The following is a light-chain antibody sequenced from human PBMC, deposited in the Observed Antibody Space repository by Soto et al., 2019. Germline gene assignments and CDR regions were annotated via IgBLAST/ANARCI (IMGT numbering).Light chain of an antibody. CDR2: GTS. CDR3: QQYNEWPIT. Sequence: EIVMTQSPATLSVSPGERATLSCRASQSVRANLAWYQQKPGQAPRLLIYGTSIRSTNLPARFSGSGSETEFTLTIGSLRSEDFAVYYCQQYNEWPITFGGGTKVDIK. J-gene: IGKJ4*01. V-gene: IGKV3-15*01. CDR1: QSVRAN.